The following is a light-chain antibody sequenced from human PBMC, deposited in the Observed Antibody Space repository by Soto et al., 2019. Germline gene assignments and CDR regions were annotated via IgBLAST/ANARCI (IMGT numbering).Light chain of an antibody. CDR3: QQYNSYST. J-gene: IGKJ1*01. CDR1: QSISVW. Sequence: DIQMTQYPSTLSASVGDRVTITCRASQSISVWLAWYQQKPGKAPKFLIYDASSLESGVPSRFSGSGSGTEFTLTISSLQPDDFATYYCQQYNSYSTFGQGTKVDNK. CDR2: DAS. V-gene: IGKV1-5*01.